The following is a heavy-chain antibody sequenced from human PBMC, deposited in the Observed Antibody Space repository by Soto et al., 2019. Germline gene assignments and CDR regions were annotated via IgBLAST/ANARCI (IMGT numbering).Heavy chain of an antibody. CDR2: IYYSGST. J-gene: IGHJ6*03. D-gene: IGHD5-12*01. CDR3: ASRVREYSGYDSYYYYYMDV. CDR1: GGSISSYY. Sequence: QVQLQESGPGLVKPSETLSLTCTVSGGSISSYYWSWIRQPPGKGLEWIGYIYYSGSTNYNPSLKSRVTISVDTSKNQFSLKLSSVTAADTAVYYCASRVREYSGYDSYYYYYMDVWGKGTTVTVSS. V-gene: IGHV4-59*08.